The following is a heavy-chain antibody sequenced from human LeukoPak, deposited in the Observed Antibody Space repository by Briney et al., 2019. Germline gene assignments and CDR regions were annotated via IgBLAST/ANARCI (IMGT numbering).Heavy chain of an antibody. CDR1: GYTFTSYA. J-gene: IGHJ5*02. Sequence: ASVKVSCKASGYTFTSYAMHWVRQAPGQGLEWMGWINPNSGGTNYAQKFQGRVTMTRDTSISTAYMELSRLRSDDTAVYYCARDEYVLTSFDPWGQGTLVTVSS. V-gene: IGHV1-2*02. CDR2: INPNSGGT. CDR3: ARDEYVLTSFDP. D-gene: IGHD3-16*01.